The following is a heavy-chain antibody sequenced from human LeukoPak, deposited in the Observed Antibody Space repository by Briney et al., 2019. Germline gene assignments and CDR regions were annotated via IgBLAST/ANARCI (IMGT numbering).Heavy chain of an antibody. D-gene: IGHD6-6*01. CDR3: ARGRWQLVPFDY. V-gene: IGHV3-11*04. CDR1: GFTFSDYY. Sequence: PGGSLRLSCAASGFTFSDYYMSWIRQAPGKGLEWISYISNSGSTIYYADSVKGRFTISRDNAKNSLFLQMNSLRADGTAVYYCARGRWQLVPFDYWGQGTLVTVSS. J-gene: IGHJ4*02. CDR2: ISNSGSTI.